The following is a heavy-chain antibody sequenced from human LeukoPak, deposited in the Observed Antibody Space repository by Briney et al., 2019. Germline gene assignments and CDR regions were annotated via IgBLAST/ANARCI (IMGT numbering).Heavy chain of an antibody. CDR3: VTYYYGSSAPKRNY. Sequence: PSETLSLTCAVYGGSFSDYFWSWIRQPPGKGLEWIGEISHSGSTTYNPSLRSRVTITGDTSKKQFSLKLSSVTAADTAVYYCVTYYYGSSAPKRNYWGQGILVTVSS. J-gene: IGHJ4*02. CDR1: GGSFSDYF. V-gene: IGHV4-34*01. D-gene: IGHD3-22*01. CDR2: ISHSGST.